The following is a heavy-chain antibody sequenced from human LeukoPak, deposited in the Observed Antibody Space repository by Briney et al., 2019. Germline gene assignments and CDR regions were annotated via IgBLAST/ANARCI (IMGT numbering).Heavy chain of an antibody. CDR2: IYFSGTT. Sequence: SETLSLTCTVSGGSISSYYWSWIRQPPGKGLEWIGYIYFSGTTNYNPSLKSRVTMSLDTSKNQFSLKLNSVTAADTAVYYCARQRGEITMIVVVITYFDYWGQGTLVTVSS. V-gene: IGHV4-59*08. D-gene: IGHD3-22*01. CDR3: ARQRGEITMIVVVITYFDY. J-gene: IGHJ4*02. CDR1: GGSISSYY.